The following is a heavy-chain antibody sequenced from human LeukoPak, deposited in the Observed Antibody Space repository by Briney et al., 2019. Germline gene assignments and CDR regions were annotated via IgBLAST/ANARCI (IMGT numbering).Heavy chain of an antibody. Sequence: GGSLRLSCAASGFTFSSYSMNWVRQARGKGLEWVSYISSSSSTIYYVDSVKGRFTISRDNAKNSLYLQMNSLRAEDTAVYYCARRYDFWSGYYTDHFDYWGQGTLVTVSS. CDR3: ARRYDFWSGYYTDHFDY. V-gene: IGHV3-48*01. J-gene: IGHJ4*02. D-gene: IGHD3-3*01. CDR1: GFTFSSYS. CDR2: ISSSSSTI.